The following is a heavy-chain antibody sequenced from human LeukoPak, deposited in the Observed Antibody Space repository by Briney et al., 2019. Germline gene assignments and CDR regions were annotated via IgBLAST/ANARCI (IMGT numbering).Heavy chain of an antibody. J-gene: IGHJ3*02. CDR3: SRGGLHSGSYPHAFDI. Sequence: ASVTVSFSASGYTFTGYYMHWVRQAPGQGLEWMGWINPNSGGTNYAQKFQGRVTMTRDTSISTAYMELSRLRSDDTAVYYCSRGGLHSGSYPHAFDIWGQGTMVTLSS. CDR1: GYTFTGYY. V-gene: IGHV1-2*02. CDR2: INPNSGGT. D-gene: IGHD1-26*01.